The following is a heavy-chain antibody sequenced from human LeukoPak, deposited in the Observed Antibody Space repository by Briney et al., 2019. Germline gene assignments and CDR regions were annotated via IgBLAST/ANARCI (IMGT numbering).Heavy chain of an antibody. CDR3: AKVRSSWYYFDY. D-gene: IGHD6-13*01. CDR2: IRYDGSNK. J-gene: IGHJ4*02. V-gene: IGHV3-30*02. CDR1: GFTFSSYG. Sequence: GGFLRLSCAASGFTFSSYGMHWVRQAPGKGLEWVAFIRYDGSNKYYADSVKGRFTISRDNSKNTLYLQMNSLRAEDTAVYYCAKVRSSWYYFDYWGQGTLVTVSS.